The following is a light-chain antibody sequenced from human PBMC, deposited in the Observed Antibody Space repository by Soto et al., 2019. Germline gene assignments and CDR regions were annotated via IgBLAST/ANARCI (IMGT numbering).Light chain of an antibody. Sequence: EIVLTQSPGTLSLSPGERATLSCRASQSVGSNYLAWYQQKPGQAPRLLIYGASSRATGIPDRFSGGGSGTDFTLPISRVEPEDFAVYYCQQFGSSAWTFGQGTKVDIK. CDR2: GAS. J-gene: IGKJ1*01. V-gene: IGKV3-20*01. CDR3: QQFGSSAWT. CDR1: QSVGSNY.